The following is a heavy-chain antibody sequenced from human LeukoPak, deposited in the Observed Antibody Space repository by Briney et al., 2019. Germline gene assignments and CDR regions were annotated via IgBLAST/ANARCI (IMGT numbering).Heavy chain of an antibody. J-gene: IGHJ3*02. V-gene: IGHV3-23*01. CDR3: ARGYSSSFLDAFDI. CDR2: ISGSGGST. D-gene: IGHD6-13*01. CDR1: GFTFSSYA. Sequence: GGSLRLSCAASGFTFSSYAMSWVRQAPGKGLEWVSAISGSGGSTYYADSVKGRFTISRDNAKNSLYLQMNSLRAEDTAVYYCARGYSSSFLDAFDIWGQGTMVTVSS.